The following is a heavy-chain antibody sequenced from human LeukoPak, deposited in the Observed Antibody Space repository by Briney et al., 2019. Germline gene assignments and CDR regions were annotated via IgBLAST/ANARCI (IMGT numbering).Heavy chain of an antibody. J-gene: IGHJ4*02. Sequence: ALVKVSCKASGYTFTSYGISWVRQAPGQGLEWKGWISADNGNTNYAQKLQGRVTMTTDTSTSTAYMELRSLRSDDTAVYYCARDSWVTNAHPTPDYWGQGTLVTVSS. D-gene: IGHD2-8*01. CDR1: GYTFTSYG. V-gene: IGHV1-18*01. CDR3: ARDSWVTNAHPTPDY. CDR2: ISADNGNT.